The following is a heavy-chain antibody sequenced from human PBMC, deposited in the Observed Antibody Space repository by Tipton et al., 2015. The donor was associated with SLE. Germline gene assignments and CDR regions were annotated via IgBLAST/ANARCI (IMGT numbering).Heavy chain of an antibody. CDR3: ARSDSAIAVAGQAFDI. Sequence: LRLSCTVSGGSISSYYWSWIRQPPGKGLEWIGYIYYSGSTNYNPSLKSRVTISVGTSKNQFSLKLSSVTAADTAVYYCARSDSAIAVAGQAFDIWGQGTMVTVSS. V-gene: IGHV4-59*01. CDR2: IYYSGST. J-gene: IGHJ3*02. D-gene: IGHD6-19*01. CDR1: GGSISSYY.